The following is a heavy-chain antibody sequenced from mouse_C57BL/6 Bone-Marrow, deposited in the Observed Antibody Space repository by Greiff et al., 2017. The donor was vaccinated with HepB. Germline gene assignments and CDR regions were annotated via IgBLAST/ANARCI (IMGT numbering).Heavy chain of an antibody. Sequence: VQLQQSGAELVMPGASVKLSCKASGYTFTSYWMHWVKQRPGQGLEWIGEIDPSDSYTNYNQKFKGKSTLTVDKSSSTAYMQLSSLTSEDSAVYYCARRDGSSYKTGYWGQGTTLTVSS. D-gene: IGHD1-1*01. J-gene: IGHJ2*01. CDR1: GYTFTSYW. CDR3: ARRDGSSYKTGY. CDR2: IDPSDSYT. V-gene: IGHV1-69*01.